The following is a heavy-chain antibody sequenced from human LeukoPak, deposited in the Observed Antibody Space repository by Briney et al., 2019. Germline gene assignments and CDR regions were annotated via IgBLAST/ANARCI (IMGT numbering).Heavy chain of an antibody. J-gene: IGHJ4*02. CDR2: ISAYNGNT. CDR1: GYTFTSYG. V-gene: IGHV1-18*01. D-gene: IGHD2-2*01. CDR3: GRFLGYCSSTSCYEGYYFDY. Sequence: ASVKVSCRASGYTFTSYGISWVRQAPGQGLEWMGWISAYNGNTNYAQKLQGRVTMTTDTSTSTAYMELRSLRSDDTAVYYCGRFLGYCSSTSCYEGYYFDYWGQGTLVTVSS.